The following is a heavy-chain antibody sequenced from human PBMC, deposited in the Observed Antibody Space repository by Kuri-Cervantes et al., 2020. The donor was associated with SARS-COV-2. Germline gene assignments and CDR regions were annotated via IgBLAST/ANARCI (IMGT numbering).Heavy chain of an antibody. J-gene: IGHJ4*02. V-gene: IGHV3-23*01. Sequence: GGSLRLSCAASGFSFSTYAMSWVRQAPGKGLEWVSGMSGGGYSHYAGSVKGRFTISRDNAKNSLYLQMSSLRAEDTAVYYCARDLRLGKSLDYWGQGTLVTVSS. CDR3: ARDLRLGKSLDY. CDR2: MSGGGYS. CDR1: GFSFSTYA. D-gene: IGHD7-27*01.